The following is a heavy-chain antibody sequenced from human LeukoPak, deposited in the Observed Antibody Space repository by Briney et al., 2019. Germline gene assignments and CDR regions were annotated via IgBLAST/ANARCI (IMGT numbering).Heavy chain of an antibody. J-gene: IGHJ4*02. V-gene: IGHV3-23*01. CDR3: AKDKIVVAGNFDY. CDR1: GLTLSTYA. Sequence: GGSLRLSCAASGLTLSTYAMSSVRQAPGKGLEWVSAISGGGGSTYYADSVKGRFIISRDNSKNTLYLQMNSLRAEDTAVYYCAKDKIVVAGNFDYWGQGTLVTVSS. D-gene: IGHD3-22*01. CDR2: ISGGGGST.